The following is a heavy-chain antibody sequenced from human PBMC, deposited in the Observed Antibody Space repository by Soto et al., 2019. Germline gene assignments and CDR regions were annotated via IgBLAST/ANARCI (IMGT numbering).Heavy chain of an antibody. CDR3: ARGRSLRYFDWFQGPYFDY. D-gene: IGHD3-9*01. CDR1: GGSFSGYY. V-gene: IGHV4-34*01. CDR2: INHSGST. Sequence: SETLSLTCAVYGGSFSGYYCSWIRQPPGKGLEWIGEINHSGSTNYNPSLKSRVTISVDTSKNQFSLKLSSVTAADTAVYYCARGRSLRYFDWFQGPYFDYWGQGTLVTVSS. J-gene: IGHJ4*02.